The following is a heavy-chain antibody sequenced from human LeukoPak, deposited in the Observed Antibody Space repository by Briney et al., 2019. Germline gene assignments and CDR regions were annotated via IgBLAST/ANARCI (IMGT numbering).Heavy chain of an antibody. Sequence: GRSLRLSCAASGFTFSSYGMHWVRQAPGKGLEWVAVISYDGSNKYYADSVKGRFTISRDNSKNTLYLQMNSLRAEDTAVYYCAKAGGGYYYGSGSNFDYWGQGTLVTVSS. CDR3: AKAGGGYYYGSGSNFDY. J-gene: IGHJ4*02. D-gene: IGHD3-10*01. V-gene: IGHV3-30*18. CDR2: ISYDGSNK. CDR1: GFTFSSYG.